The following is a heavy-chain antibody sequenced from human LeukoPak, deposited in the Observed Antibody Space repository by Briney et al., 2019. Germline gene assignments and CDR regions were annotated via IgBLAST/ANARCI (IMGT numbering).Heavy chain of an antibody. CDR2: ISGSDGRT. V-gene: IGHV3-23*01. CDR1: GFTFSSYT. Sequence: GGSLRLSRAASGFTFSSYTMNWVRQAPGKGLEWVSSISGSDGRTFYADSVKGRFTISRGNSQNTLYMQMSSLRAEDTAIYYCTRRGGSTGWGAFDYWGQGTLITVSS. CDR3: TRRGGSTGWGAFDY. D-gene: IGHD6-19*01. J-gene: IGHJ4*02.